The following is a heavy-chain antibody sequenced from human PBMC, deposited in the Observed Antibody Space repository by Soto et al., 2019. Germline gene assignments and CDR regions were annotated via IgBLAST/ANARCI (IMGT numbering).Heavy chain of an antibody. CDR2: IYYSGST. D-gene: IGHD6-6*01. J-gene: IGHJ6*02. CDR1: GGSISSGGYY. Sequence: SETLSLTCTVSGGSISSGGYYWSWIRQHPGKGLEWIGYIYYSGSTYYNPSLKSRVTISVDTSKNQFSLKLSSVTAADTAVYYCAKDQGGAAARPPSGMDVWGQGTTVTVSS. CDR3: AKDQGGAAARPPSGMDV. V-gene: IGHV4-31*03.